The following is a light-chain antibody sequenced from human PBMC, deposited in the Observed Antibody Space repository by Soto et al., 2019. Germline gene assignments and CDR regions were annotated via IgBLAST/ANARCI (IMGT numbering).Light chain of an antibody. V-gene: IGLV2-14*01. J-gene: IGLJ3*02. Sequence: QSALTQPAAVSXSPGQSITISCTGTSSDVGYYNYVSWFQQHPGKAPKLLIYEVNNRPSGVSNRFSGSKSGNTASLTISGLQAEDEAAYYCSSYTTSSTRVFGGGTKLTVL. CDR3: SSYTTSSTRV. CDR1: SSDVGYYNY. CDR2: EVN.